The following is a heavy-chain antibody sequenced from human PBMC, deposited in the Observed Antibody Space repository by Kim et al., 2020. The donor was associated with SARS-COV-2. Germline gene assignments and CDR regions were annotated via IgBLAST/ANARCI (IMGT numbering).Heavy chain of an antibody. V-gene: IGHV3-43*01. J-gene: IGHJ4*02. D-gene: IGHD6-19*01. CDR3: AKDRYTLLAGEGVIDY. Sequence: SVKGRFTISKDNSKNSLYLQMNSLRTEDTALYYCAKDRYTLLAGEGVIDYWGQGTLVTVSS.